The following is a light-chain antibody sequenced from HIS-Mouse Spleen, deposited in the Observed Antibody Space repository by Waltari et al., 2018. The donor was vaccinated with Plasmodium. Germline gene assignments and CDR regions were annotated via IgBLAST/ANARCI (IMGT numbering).Light chain of an antibody. CDR2: EVN. Sequence: QSALTQPPSASGSPGPSVTISCTGTRSDVGGYNYVSWYQQHPGKAPKRMIYEVNKRPSGVPDRFSGSKSGNTASLTVSGLQAEDEADYYCSSYAGSNNLVFGGGTKLTVL. V-gene: IGLV2-8*01. CDR1: RSDVGGYNY. CDR3: SSYAGSNNLV. J-gene: IGLJ2*01.